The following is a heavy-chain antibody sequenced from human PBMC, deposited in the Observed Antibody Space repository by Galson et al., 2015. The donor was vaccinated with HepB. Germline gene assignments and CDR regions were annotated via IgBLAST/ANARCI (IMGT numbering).Heavy chain of an antibody. Sequence: SLRLSCAASGFTFSSYAMHWVRQAPGKGLEWVAVISYDGSNKYYADSVKGRFTISRDNSKNTLYLQMNSLRAEDTAVYYCARDRGGYYDSSGYYLESAFDIWGQGTMVTVSS. CDR2: ISYDGSNK. CDR3: ARDRGGYYDSSGYYLESAFDI. D-gene: IGHD3-22*01. CDR1: GFTFSSYA. V-gene: IGHV3-30-3*01. J-gene: IGHJ3*02.